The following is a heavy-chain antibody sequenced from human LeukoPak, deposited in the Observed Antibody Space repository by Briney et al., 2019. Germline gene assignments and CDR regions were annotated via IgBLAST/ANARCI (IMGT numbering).Heavy chain of an antibody. CDR3: AKELYTTSDFYYGIDV. V-gene: IGHV3-23*01. CDR2: ISGSGNGEGVL. Sequence: GGSLRLSWAASGFTFRTYAITWVRQAPGKGLEWVSTISGSGNGEGVLSYGDSVKGRFTISRDNSMKTVFLQMNSLRAEDTAVYFCAKELYTTSDFYYGIDVWGQGTTVTVS. CDR1: GFTFRTYA. D-gene: IGHD1-1*01. J-gene: IGHJ6*02.